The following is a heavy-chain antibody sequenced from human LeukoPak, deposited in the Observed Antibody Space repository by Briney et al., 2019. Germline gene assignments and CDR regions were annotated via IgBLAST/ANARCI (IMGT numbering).Heavy chain of an antibody. CDR3: ARAKVETATGYYYYGMDV. CDR1: GGTFSSYA. J-gene: IGHJ6*02. Sequence: SVKVSCKASGGTFSSYAISWVRQAPGQGLEWMGRIIPIFGIANYAQKFQGRVTITADKSTSTAYMELSSLRSEDTAVYYCARAKVETATGYYYYGMDVRGQGTTVTVSS. CDR2: IIPIFGIA. V-gene: IGHV1-69*04. D-gene: IGHD5-24*01.